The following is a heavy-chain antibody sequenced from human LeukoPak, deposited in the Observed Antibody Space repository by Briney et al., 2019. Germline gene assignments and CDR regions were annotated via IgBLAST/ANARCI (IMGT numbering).Heavy chain of an antibody. J-gene: IGHJ5*02. CDR3: ARGTAMTTVYGEVFDP. Sequence: ASVKVSCKASGGTFSSYAISWVRQAPGQGLEWMGRIIPILGIANYAQKFQGRVTITADKSTSTAYMELSSLRSEDTAVYYCARGTAMTTVYGEVFDPWGQGTLVTVSS. CDR1: GGTFSSYA. D-gene: IGHD4-11*01. V-gene: IGHV1-69*04. CDR2: IIPILGIA.